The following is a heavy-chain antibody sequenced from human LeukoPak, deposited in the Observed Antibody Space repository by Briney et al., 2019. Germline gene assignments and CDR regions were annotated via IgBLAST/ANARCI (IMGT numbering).Heavy chain of an antibody. Sequence: SVKVSCKASGGTFSSYPISWVRQAAGQGLEWRGGIIPIFGTTNYAQKFQGRVTITADKSASTAYMELSSLRSEDTAVYYCARDSAYMDGWGKGATVTVSS. CDR2: IIPIFGTT. CDR3: ARDSAYMDG. V-gene: IGHV1-69*06. D-gene: IGHD1-26*01. J-gene: IGHJ6*03. CDR1: GGTFSSYP.